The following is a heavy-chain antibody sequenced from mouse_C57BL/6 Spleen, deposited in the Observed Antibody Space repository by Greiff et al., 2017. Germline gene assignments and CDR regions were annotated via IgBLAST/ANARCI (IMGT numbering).Heavy chain of an antibody. J-gene: IGHJ1*03. D-gene: IGHD1-1*01. V-gene: IGHV1-55*01. CDR1: GYTFTSYW. CDR2: IYPGSGST. Sequence: QVQLQQPGAELVKPGASVKMSCKASGYTFTSYWITWVKQRPGQGLEWIGDIYPGSGSTNYNEKFKSKATLTVDTSSSTAYMQLSSLTSEDSAVYYCASPCYYGSSYGYFEVWGTGTTVTVSS. CDR3: ASPCYYGSSYGYFEV.